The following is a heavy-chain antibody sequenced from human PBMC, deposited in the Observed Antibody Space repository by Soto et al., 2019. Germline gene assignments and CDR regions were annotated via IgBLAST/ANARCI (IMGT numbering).Heavy chain of an antibody. J-gene: IGHJ4*02. Sequence: QVQLQESGPGLVKPSETLSLTCTVSGGSISSYYWSWIRQPPGKGLEWIGYIYYSGSTNYNPSLKSRVTISAHTSKNPFSLKLSAVTAADTAVYYCARRQGGSHTDFDYWGQGTLVTVSS. V-gene: IGHV4-59*12. D-gene: IGHD1-26*01. CDR3: ARRQGGSHTDFDY. CDR2: IYYSGST. CDR1: GGSISSYY.